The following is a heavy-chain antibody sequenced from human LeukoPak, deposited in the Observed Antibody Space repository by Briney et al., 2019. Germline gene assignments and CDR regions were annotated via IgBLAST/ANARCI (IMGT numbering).Heavy chain of an antibody. V-gene: IGHV3-21*01. CDR3: ARAPLIDTNRIYYYYYGMDV. CDR1: GFTFSSYA. D-gene: IGHD5-18*01. CDR2: ISSSSSYI. Sequence: GGSLRLSCAASGFTFSSYAMSWVRQAPGKGLEWVSSISSSSSYIYYADSVKGRFTISRDNAKNSLYLQMNSLRAEDTAVYYCARAPLIDTNRIYYYYYGMDVWGQGTTVTVSS. J-gene: IGHJ6*02.